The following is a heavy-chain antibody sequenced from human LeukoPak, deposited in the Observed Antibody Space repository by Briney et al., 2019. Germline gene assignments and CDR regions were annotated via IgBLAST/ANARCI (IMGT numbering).Heavy chain of an antibody. V-gene: IGHV3-21*01. CDR2: ISSSSSYI. J-gene: IGHJ3*02. Sequence: PGGSLRLSCAASGFTFSSYSMNWVRQAPGKGLEWVSSISSSSSYIYYADSVKGRFTISRDNSKNTLFLQMNSLRAEDTAVYYCARDGPGYDSDAFDIWGQGTMVTVSS. CDR1: GFTFSSYS. D-gene: IGHD5-12*01. CDR3: ARDGPGYDSDAFDI.